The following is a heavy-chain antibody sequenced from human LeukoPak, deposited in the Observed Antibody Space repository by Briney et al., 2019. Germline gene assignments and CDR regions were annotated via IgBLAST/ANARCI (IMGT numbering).Heavy chain of an antibody. CDR2: IRYDGSNK. CDR1: GFTFSSYG. D-gene: IGHD3-10*01. V-gene: IGHV3-30*02. CDR3: AKDLISPRSVGSSEKLDY. Sequence: PGGSLRLSCAASGFTFSSYGMHWVRQAPGKGLEWVAFIRYDGSNKYYADSVKGRFTISRDDSKNTLYLQMNSLRAEDTAVYYCAKDLISPRSVGSSEKLDYWGQGTLVTVSS. J-gene: IGHJ4*02.